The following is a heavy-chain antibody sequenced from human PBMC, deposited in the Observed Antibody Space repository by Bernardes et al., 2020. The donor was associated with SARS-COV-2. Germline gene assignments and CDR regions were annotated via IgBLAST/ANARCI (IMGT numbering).Heavy chain of an antibody. D-gene: IGHD5-12*01. CDR3: AKGAPIVATLGGCYFDY. CDR1: GFTFSSHW. V-gene: IGHV3-7*03. CDR2: IKEDGSEK. J-gene: IGHJ4*02. Sequence: GGSLRLSCEASGFTFSSHWMTWVRQAPGKGLEWVANIKEDGSEKYYVDSVKGRFTISRDNADNSLYLQMNSLRAEDTALYYCAKGAPIVATLGGCYFDYWGQGTLVTVSS.